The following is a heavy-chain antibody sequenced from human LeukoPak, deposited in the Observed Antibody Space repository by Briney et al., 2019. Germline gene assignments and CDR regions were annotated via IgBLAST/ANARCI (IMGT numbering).Heavy chain of an antibody. V-gene: IGHV3-23*01. CDR1: GFTFSSYW. D-gene: IGHD6-19*01. J-gene: IGHJ4*02. CDR2: ISPSGDIT. CDR3: ARRSGIAVAGAFDY. Sequence: PGGSLRLSCAASGFTFSSYWMSWVRQAPGKGLEWVSGISPSGDITYYADSVKGRFTISRDNSKNTLYLQMNSLRAEDTAVYYCARRSGIAVAGAFDYWGQGTLVTVSS.